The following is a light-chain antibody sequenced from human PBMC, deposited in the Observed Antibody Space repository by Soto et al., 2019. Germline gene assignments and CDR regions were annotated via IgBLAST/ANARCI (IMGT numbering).Light chain of an antibody. CDR3: QQYGSSPWT. V-gene: IGKV3-20*01. CDR2: GAS. J-gene: IGKJ1*01. Sequence: EIVLTQSPGTLSLSPGERATLSCRASQSVSSNFLAWYQQKPGQAPRLLIYGASSRATGIPDRFSGSGSGTDFTLTISRLEPEDFAVYYCQQYGSSPWTFSEGTKMESK. CDR1: QSVSSNF.